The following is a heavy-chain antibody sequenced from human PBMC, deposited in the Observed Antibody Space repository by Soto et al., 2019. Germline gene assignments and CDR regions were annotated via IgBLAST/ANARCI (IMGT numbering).Heavy chain of an antibody. CDR2: IKQDGSEK. CDR1: GFTFSSYW. Sequence: GSLRLSCAASGFTFSSYWMSWVRQAPGKGLEWVANIKQDGSEKYYVDSVKGRFTISRDNAKNSLYLQMNSLRAEDTAVYYCARPYCSGGSCPVDYWGQGTLVTVSS. D-gene: IGHD2-15*01. V-gene: IGHV3-7*01. J-gene: IGHJ4*02. CDR3: ARPYCSGGSCPVDY.